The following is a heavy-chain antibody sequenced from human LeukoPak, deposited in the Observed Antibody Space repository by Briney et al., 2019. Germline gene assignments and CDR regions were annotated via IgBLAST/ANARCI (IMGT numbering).Heavy chain of an antibody. J-gene: IGHJ1*01. CDR2: IYPGDSDT. CDR1: GYIFSSYW. V-gene: IGHV5-51*01. Sequence: TGESLQISCKGSGYIFSSYWIAWARQLPGKGLELMGIIYPGDSDTRYSPSFQGQVTISADKSITTAYLQWSSLKASDTAKYYCARLNQYDSSGYYSSEYFQYWGQGTLVSVSS. CDR3: ARLNQYDSSGYYSSEYFQY. D-gene: IGHD3-22*01.